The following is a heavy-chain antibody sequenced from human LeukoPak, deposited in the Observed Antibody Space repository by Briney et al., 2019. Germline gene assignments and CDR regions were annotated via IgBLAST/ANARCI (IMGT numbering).Heavy chain of an antibody. Sequence: SVKVSCKASGGTFSSYAISWVRQAPGQGLEWMGRIIPIFGTANYAQKFQGRVTNTTDESTSTAYMELSSLSSEDTAVYYCARDCLYHHACDAFDIWGQGTMVTVSS. D-gene: IGHD1-14*01. J-gene: IGHJ3*02. CDR1: GGTFSSYA. CDR3: ARDCLYHHACDAFDI. V-gene: IGHV1-69*05. CDR2: IIPIFGTA.